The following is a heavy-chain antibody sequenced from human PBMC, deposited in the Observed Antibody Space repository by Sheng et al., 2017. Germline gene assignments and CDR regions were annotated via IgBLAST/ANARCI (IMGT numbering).Heavy chain of an antibody. CDR2: IKSKTDGGTT. J-gene: IGHJ6*02. CDR1: GFSFTNAW. V-gene: IGHV3-15*01. Sequence: EVQLVESGGGLVKPGGSLRLSCAASGFSFTNAWMSWVRQAPGKGLEWVGRIKSKTDGGTTDYAAPVKGRFTISRDDSKNTLYLQMNSLKTDDTAVYYCTTHRTYYGLEGMDVWGQGTTVTVSS. CDR3: TTHRTYYGLEGMDV. D-gene: IGHD1-26*01.